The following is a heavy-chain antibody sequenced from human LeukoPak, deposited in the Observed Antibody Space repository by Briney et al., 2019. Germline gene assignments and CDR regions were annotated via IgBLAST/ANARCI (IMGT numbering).Heavy chain of an antibody. V-gene: IGHV1-8*02. Sequence: ASVKVSCKASGGTFSSYAISWVRQAPGQGLEWMGLINPDGGSTAYAHRFQGRVIMTRDTSTSTAYMDLSSLTSDDTAVYHCARAPRNSSTMLDFWGQGTLVTISS. CDR1: GGTFSSYA. CDR3: ARAPRNSSTMLDF. CDR2: INPDGGST. J-gene: IGHJ4*02. D-gene: IGHD6-13*01.